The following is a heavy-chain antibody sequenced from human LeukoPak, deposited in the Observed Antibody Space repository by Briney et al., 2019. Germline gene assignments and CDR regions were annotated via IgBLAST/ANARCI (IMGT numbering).Heavy chain of an antibody. V-gene: IGHV3-23*01. CDR1: GFTFSSYA. J-gene: IGHJ5*02. Sequence: GGSLRLSCAASGFTFSSYAMSWVRQAPGKGLEWVSAISGSGGSTYYADSVKGRFTISRDNSKNTLYLQMNSLRAEDTAVYYCAKANIGSTYYYDSSGPTHHWGQGTLVTVSS. CDR2: ISGSGGST. CDR3: AKANIGSTYYYDSSGPTHH. D-gene: IGHD3-22*01.